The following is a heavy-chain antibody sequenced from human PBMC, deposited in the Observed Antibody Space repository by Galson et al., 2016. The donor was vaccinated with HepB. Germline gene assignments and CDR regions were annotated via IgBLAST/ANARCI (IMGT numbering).Heavy chain of an antibody. Sequence: SLRLSCAAPGLSVKIMNWVRQTPGKGLEWVSVVYSDGITYYADSVKGRFTISSDSSKNTLYLQMNSLRAEDSAVYYCASRSGSYHLRFWGQGTVVTVSS. CDR2: VYSDGIT. CDR1: GLSVKI. D-gene: IGHD1-26*01. V-gene: IGHV3-53*01. J-gene: IGHJ4*02. CDR3: ASRSGSYHLRF.